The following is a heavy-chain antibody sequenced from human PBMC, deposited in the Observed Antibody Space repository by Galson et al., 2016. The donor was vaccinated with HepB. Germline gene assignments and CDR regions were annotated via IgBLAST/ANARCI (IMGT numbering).Heavy chain of an antibody. D-gene: IGHD6-6*01. Sequence: SLRLSCAGSGFTLSNYWMGWVRQAPEKGLEWVANIKEDGIEKSYVDSVKGRFTISRDSAKNSLYLQMNSLRVEDTAVYYCANAITLAPWGQGTVVTVS. V-gene: IGHV3-7*03. CDR1: GFTLSNYW. CDR3: ANAITLAP. J-gene: IGHJ5*02. CDR2: IKEDGIEK.